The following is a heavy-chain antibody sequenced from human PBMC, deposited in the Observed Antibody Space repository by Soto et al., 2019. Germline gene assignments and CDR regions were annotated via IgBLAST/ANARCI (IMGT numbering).Heavy chain of an antibody. CDR1: GGSISSGGYY. J-gene: IGHJ5*02. Sequence: QVQLQESGPGLVKPSQTLSLTCTVSGGSISSGGYYWSWIRQHPGKGMEWVGYINYSGRTYYNPSLKSRFTISVDTSKNQFSLKLSSVTAADTAVYYCARDRGHIAAAGTGWFDPWGQGTLGTVSS. D-gene: IGHD6-13*01. CDR2: INYSGRT. CDR3: ARDRGHIAAAGTGWFDP. V-gene: IGHV4-31*03.